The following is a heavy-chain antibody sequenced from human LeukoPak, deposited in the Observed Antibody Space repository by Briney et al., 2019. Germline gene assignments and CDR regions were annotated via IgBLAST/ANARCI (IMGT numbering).Heavy chain of an antibody. CDR2: MNPNSGNT. J-gene: IGHJ4*02. V-gene: IGHV1-8*01. Sequence: ASVKVSCKASGYTFTSYGISWVRQATGQGLEWMGWMNPNSGNTGYAQKFQGRVTMTRNTSINTAHMELNSLRSEDTAVYYCARANPLDYWGQGTLVTVSS. CDR3: ARANPLDY. CDR1: GYTFTSYG.